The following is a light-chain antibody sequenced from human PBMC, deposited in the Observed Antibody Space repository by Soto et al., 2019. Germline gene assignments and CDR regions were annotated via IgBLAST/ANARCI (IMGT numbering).Light chain of an antibody. V-gene: IGKV1-27*01. CDR1: QHIMND. CDR3: HKYNSLPPI. Sequence: DFQLAQSPSSLSPSVGDRVTITCRASQHIMNDLAWYQQKPGKPPRLLISAASTLQSGVPSRFSASGFGTEFTLTISSLQPEDADTYYCHKYNSLPPIFGGGTKVDSK. CDR2: AAS. J-gene: IGKJ4*01.